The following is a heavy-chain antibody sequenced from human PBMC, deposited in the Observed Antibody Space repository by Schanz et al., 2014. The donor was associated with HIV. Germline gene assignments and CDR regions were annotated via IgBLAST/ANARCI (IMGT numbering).Heavy chain of an antibody. D-gene: IGHD2-8*01. Sequence: VQLVETGGRLIQPGGSLRLSCAASGFTVSSIYMSWVRQAPGRGLEWVAIISYDGSNKDYADSVKGRFTISRDNAKNSLYLQMNSLRAEDTAVYYCANSGYCTSGVCYTRGYDTDVWGQGTTVIVSS. V-gene: IGHV3-33*03. CDR3: ANSGYCTSGVCYTRGYDTDV. CDR1: GFTVSSIY. J-gene: IGHJ6*02. CDR2: ISYDGSNK.